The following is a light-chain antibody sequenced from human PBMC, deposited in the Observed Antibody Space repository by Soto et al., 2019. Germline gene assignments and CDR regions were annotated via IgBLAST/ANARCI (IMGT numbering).Light chain of an antibody. V-gene: IGKV3-20*01. CDR1: QSVSSSY. Sequence: IVFAQFPGTLSLSPGERGTLSCRASQSVSSSYLAWYQQKPGQAPRLLIYGASSRATGIPDRFSGSGSGTDFTLTISRLEPEDFAVYYCQQYGSSGTFGQGTKVDIK. CDR2: GAS. CDR3: QQYGSSGT. J-gene: IGKJ1*01.